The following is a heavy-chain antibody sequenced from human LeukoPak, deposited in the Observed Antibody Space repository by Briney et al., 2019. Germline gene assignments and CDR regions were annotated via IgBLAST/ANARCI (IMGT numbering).Heavy chain of an antibody. D-gene: IGHD3-10*01. CDR2: IRYDGSNK. J-gene: IGHJ5*02. CDR3: ARDSLPSYYYGSGSYPNWFDP. CDR1: GLTFSNYG. V-gene: IGHV3-30*02. Sequence: PGGSLRLSCAASGLTFSNYGMHWLRQAPGKGLEWVAFIRYDGSNKYHADSVKGRFTISRDNAKNSLYLQMNSLRAEDTAVYYCARDSLPSYYYGSGSYPNWFDPWGQGTLVTVSS.